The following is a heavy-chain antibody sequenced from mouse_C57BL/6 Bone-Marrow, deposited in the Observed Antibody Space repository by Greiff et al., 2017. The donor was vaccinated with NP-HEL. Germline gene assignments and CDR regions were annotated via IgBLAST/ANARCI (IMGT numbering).Heavy chain of an antibody. D-gene: IGHD2-3*01. Sequence: QVQLQQSGAELVRPGASVTLSCKASGYTFTDYEMHWVKQTPVHGLEWIGAIDPETGGTAYNQKFKGKAILTADKSSSTAYMELRSLTTEDSAVYYCTRNPDGYYDTWYFDVWGTGTTVTVSS. CDR3: TRNPDGYYDTWYFDV. CDR1: GYTFTDYE. CDR2: IDPETGGT. V-gene: IGHV1-15*01. J-gene: IGHJ1*03.